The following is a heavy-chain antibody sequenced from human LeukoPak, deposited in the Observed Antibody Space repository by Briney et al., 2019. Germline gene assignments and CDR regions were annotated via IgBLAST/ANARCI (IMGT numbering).Heavy chain of an antibody. J-gene: IGHJ4*02. V-gene: IGHV3-74*01. CDR1: GFTLSRYS. D-gene: IGHD6-19*01. CDR2: VNPQGSGT. CDR3: ARARWSSTGWFLGY. Sequence: GGSLRLSCAASGFTLSRYSMNWVRQAPGKGLVWVSRVNPQGSGTSYTDSVKGRFTISRDNAKDALHLRMDNLRVEDTAVYYCARARWSSTGWFLGYWGQGTLVTVSS.